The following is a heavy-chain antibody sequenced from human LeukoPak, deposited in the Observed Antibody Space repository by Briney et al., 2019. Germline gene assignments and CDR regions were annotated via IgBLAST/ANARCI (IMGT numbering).Heavy chain of an antibody. CDR3: TRVEGYSSGWYFSKLAPYYMDV. CDR2: IYYTGSS. D-gene: IGHD6-19*01. Sequence: PSETLSLTCSVSGGAISSSDDYWGFVRQTPGKGLEWMGSIYYTGSSHYNPSLRSRATISVDTSKNQFSLKLSSVTAADTAVYYCTRVEGYSSGWYFSKLAPYYMDVWGKGTTVTISS. CDR1: GGAISSSDDY. J-gene: IGHJ6*03. V-gene: IGHV4-39*07.